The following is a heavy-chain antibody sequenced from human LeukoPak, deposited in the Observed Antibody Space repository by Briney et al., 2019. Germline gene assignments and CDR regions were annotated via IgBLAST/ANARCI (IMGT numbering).Heavy chain of an antibody. CDR3: AHSFRYSSGKYYFDY. CDR2: IYWDDDK. Sequence: ESGPTLAKPTQTLTLTCTFSGFSLSTNGVGVGWIRQPPGKALEWLALIYWDDDKHYSPSLKSRLTITKDPSKIQVILTMTNMDPVDTATYYCAHSFRYSSGKYYFDYWGQGTLVTVSS. J-gene: IGHJ4*02. CDR1: GFSLSTNGVG. D-gene: IGHD5-18*01. V-gene: IGHV2-5*02.